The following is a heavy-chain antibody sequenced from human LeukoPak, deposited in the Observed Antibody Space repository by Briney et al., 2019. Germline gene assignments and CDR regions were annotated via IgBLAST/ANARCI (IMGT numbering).Heavy chain of an antibody. CDR1: GFTFSSYS. CDR2: ISHSSRTI. D-gene: IGHD3-9*01. J-gene: IGHJ4*02. V-gene: IGHV3-48*01. CDR3: ARGWRYFDC. Sequence: GGSLRLSCAASGFTFSSYSMNWARQAPGKGLEWVSYISHSSRTIYYADSVKGRFTISRDNAKNSLYLQMNSLRAEDTAVYYCARGWRYFDCWGQGTLVTVSS.